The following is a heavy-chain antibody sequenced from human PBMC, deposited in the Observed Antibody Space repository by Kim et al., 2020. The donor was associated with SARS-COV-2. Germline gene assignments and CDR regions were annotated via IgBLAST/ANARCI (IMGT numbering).Heavy chain of an antibody. J-gene: IGHJ6*02. Sequence: SVKVSCKASGGTFSNYAISWVRQAPGQGLEWMGRIIPILGIANYAQKFQGRITITADKSTSTAYMELSSLRSEDTAVYYCASQITMVRGVITNYGMDVWGQGTTVTVSS. CDR3: ASQITMVRGVITNYGMDV. V-gene: IGHV1-69*04. CDR1: GGTFSNYA. CDR2: IIPILGIA. D-gene: IGHD3-10*01.